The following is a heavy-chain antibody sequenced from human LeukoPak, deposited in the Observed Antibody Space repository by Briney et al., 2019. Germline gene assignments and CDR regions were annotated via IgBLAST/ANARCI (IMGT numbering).Heavy chain of an antibody. CDR3: ARERLENCHDDSCPDAFDI. CDR2: IGFDVSRK. J-gene: IGHJ3*02. D-gene: IGHD2-15*01. Sequence: GTSLRLSCAASGFSFSSYLMHWVRPAPGKGLEWVALIGFDVSRKYYGDSVKGLFTISRDNSKNTLYLQMNSLSDEDTAVYFCARERLENCHDDSCPDAFDIWGQGTMVTVSS. V-gene: IGHV3-33*01. CDR1: GFSFSSYL.